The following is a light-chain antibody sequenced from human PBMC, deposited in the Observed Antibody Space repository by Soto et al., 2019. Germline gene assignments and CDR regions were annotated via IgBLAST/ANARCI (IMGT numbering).Light chain of an antibody. J-gene: IGLJ1*01. CDR1: SSDVGGYNY. Sequence: QSALTQPASVSGSPGQSITISCTGTSSDVGGYNYVSWYQQHPGKAPKLMIYDVSNRPSGVSNRFSGSKSGNTASLTISGLQAEDEADYYCGSYTSSSTSLYVFGTGTKVTVL. CDR2: DVS. CDR3: GSYTSSSTSLYV. V-gene: IGLV2-14*01.